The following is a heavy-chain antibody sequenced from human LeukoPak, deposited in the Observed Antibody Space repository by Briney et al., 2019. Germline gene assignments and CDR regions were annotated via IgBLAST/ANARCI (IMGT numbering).Heavy chain of an antibody. CDR2: ISGSGVST. D-gene: IGHD6-13*01. CDR1: GFTFSSYA. CDR3: AKVRDSNSRYPIDY. V-gene: IGHV3-23*01. Sequence: PGGSLRLSCAASGFTFSSYAMNWVRQAPGKGLEWVSVISGSGVSTYYADSVKGRFTISRDNSKNTLYLQMNSLRADDTAVYYCAKVRDSNSRYPIDYWGQGTLVTVSS. J-gene: IGHJ4*02.